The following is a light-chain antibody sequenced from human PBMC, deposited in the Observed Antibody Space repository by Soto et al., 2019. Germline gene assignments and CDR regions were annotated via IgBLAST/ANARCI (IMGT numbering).Light chain of an antibody. CDR2: DVT. CDR1: SSDVGGYNY. CDR3: AAWDDRLNDYV. V-gene: IGLV2-11*01. J-gene: IGLJ1*01. Sequence: QSALTQPRSVSGSPGQSVTISCTGSSSDVGGYNYVSWYQQHPGKAPKVLIYDVTKRPSGVPDRFSGSKSGTSASLAISGLQSEDEADYFCAAWDDRLNDYVFGTGTKVTVL.